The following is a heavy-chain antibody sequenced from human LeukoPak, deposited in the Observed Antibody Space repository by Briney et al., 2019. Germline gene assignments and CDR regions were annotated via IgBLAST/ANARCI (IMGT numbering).Heavy chain of an antibody. V-gene: IGHV4-59*01. CDR2: IYYSGST. J-gene: IGHJ5*02. Sequence: SETLSLTCTVSGGSISYYWSWIRQPPGKGLEWIGHIYYSGSTNYNPPLKSRVTISVDTSKNQFSLNLRSVTAADTAVYYCARGGCSSTSCYQDWFDPWGQGMLVTVSS. CDR1: GGSISYY. D-gene: IGHD2-2*01. CDR3: ARGGCSSTSCYQDWFDP.